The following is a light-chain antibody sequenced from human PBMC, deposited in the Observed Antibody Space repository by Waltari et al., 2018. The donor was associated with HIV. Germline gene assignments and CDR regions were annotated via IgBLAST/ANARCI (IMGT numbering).Light chain of an antibody. CDR2: DDN. CDR1: YYSVGHNY. CDR3: RAWDSSLSAFV. V-gene: IGLV1-51*01. Sequence: QSGLTQPPSVSAAAGQKVTISCSGRYYSVGHNYVSWYQQVPGTAPKLLIYDDNKRRSGIPDRFSGSKSDTSATLSITGLQTGDEADYYCRAWDSSLSAFVFGGGTTLTVL. J-gene: IGLJ2*01.